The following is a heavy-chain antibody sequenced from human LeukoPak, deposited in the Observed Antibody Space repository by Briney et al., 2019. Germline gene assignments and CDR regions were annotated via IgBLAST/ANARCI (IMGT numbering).Heavy chain of an antibody. J-gene: IGHJ3*02. CDR1: GGSISSGGYY. Sequence: SQTLSLTCTVSGGSISSGGYYWSWIRQPPGKGLEWIGYIYHSGSTYYNPSLKSRVTISVDRSRNQFSLKLSSVTAADTAVYYCARDDSIVGASGAFDIWGQGTMVTVSS. V-gene: IGHV4-30-2*01. CDR3: ARDDSIVGASGAFDI. CDR2: IYHSGST. D-gene: IGHD1-26*01.